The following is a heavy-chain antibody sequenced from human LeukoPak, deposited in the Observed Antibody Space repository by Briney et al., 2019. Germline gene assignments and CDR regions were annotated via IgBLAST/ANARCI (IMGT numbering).Heavy chain of an antibody. J-gene: IGHJ3*02. V-gene: IGHV3-23*01. CDR3: AKRLGIAVLMDAFDI. CDR1: GFTFSSYA. CDR2: ISGSGGST. D-gene: IGHD6-19*01. Sequence: GGSLRLSCAASGFTFSSYAMSWVRQAPGKGLEWVSAISGSGGSTYYADPVKGRFTISRDNSKNTLYLQMNSLRAEDTAVYYCAKRLGIAVLMDAFDIWGQGTMVTASS.